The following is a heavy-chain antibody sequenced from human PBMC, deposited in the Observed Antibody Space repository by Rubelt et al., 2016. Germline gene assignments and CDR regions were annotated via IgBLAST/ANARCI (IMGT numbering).Heavy chain of an antibody. V-gene: IGHV1-69*01. D-gene: IGHD6-6*01. J-gene: IGHJ4*02. CDR3: ARVGALAARKIYYFDY. CDR1: GGTFSSYA. Sequence: QVQLVQSGAEVKKPGSSVKVSCKASGGTFSSYAISWVRQAPGQGLEWMGGIIPIFGTANYAQKFQGRVTITADESTGTAYMELSSWRSDDTAVYYCARVGALAARKIYYFDYWGQGTLVTVSS. CDR2: IIPIFGTA.